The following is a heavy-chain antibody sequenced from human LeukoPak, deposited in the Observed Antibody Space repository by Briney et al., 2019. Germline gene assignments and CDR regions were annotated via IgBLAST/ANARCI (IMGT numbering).Heavy chain of an antibody. D-gene: IGHD5-18*01. CDR3: ARSGYSYDSAVYWNFDL. Sequence: SETLSLTCTVSGGSISSSSYYWGWIRQPPGKGLEWIGSIYYSGSTYYNPSLKSRVTISVDTSKNQFSLKLSSVTAADTAVYYCARSGYSYDSAVYWNFDLWGRGTLVTVSS. J-gene: IGHJ2*01. V-gene: IGHV4-39*07. CDR1: GGSISSSSYY. CDR2: IYYSGST.